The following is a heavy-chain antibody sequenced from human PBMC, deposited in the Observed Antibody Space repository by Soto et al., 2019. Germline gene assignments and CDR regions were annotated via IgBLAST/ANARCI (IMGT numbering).Heavy chain of an antibody. CDR3: ASGGLDCSSTSCSYLYDY. D-gene: IGHD2-2*01. CDR1: GYTFTSYG. V-gene: IGHV1-8*02. CDR2: INANNGNT. Sequence: ASVKVSCKASGYTFTSYGISWVRQAPGQGLEWMGWINANNGNTDYAQKFQGRVTMNRNTSISTAYMELSSLRSEDTAVYYCASGGLDCSSTSCSYLYDYWGQGTLVTVSS. J-gene: IGHJ4*02.